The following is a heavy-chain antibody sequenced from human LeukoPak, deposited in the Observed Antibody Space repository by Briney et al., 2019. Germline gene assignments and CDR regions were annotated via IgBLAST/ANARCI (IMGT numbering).Heavy chain of an antibody. D-gene: IGHD3-22*01. Sequence: GGSLRLSCAASGFTVRNNYMSWVRQAPGKGLEWVSVIYSGGSTYYADSVKGRFTFSKDNSKNTLYLQMSSLRAEDTAVYYCVKDIYYYDSSGYYYDYYYGMDVWGQGTTVTVSS. J-gene: IGHJ6*02. CDR1: GFTVRNNY. V-gene: IGHV3-53*05. CDR2: IYSGGST. CDR3: VKDIYYYDSSGYYYDYYYGMDV.